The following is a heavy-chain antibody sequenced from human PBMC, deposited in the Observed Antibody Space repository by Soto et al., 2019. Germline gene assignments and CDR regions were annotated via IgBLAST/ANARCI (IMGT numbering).Heavy chain of an antibody. Sequence: GGSLRLSCAASGFTFSSYAMRWVRQAPGKGLEWVPAISGSGGSTYYADSVKGRFTISRDNSKNTLYLQMNSLRAEDTAVYYCAKDRVTMVRGVIIPSGMDVWGQGTTVTVSS. CDR2: ISGSGGST. V-gene: IGHV3-23*01. J-gene: IGHJ6*02. CDR3: AKDRVTMVRGVIIPSGMDV. D-gene: IGHD3-10*01. CDR1: GFTFSSYA.